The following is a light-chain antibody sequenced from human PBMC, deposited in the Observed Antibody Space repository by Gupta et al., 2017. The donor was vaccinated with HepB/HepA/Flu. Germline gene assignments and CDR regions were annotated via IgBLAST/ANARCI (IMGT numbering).Light chain of an antibody. V-gene: IGKV3-15*01. J-gene: IGKJ1*01. CDR3: QQSNNWPRT. CDR1: QSISSN. Sequence: EIVMSQSSVTLSVSQGERATLSCRASQSISSNLAWYQQKPGQAPRLLIYGESTRATDIPARFSSSGSGTEFTLTINSLQSDDFAVYYCQQSNNWPRTFGQGTKVEI. CDR2: GES.